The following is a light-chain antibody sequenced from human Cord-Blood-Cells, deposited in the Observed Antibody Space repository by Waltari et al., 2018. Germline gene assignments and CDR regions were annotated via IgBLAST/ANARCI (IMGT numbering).Light chain of an antibody. V-gene: IGKV4-1*01. CDR1: QSVLYSSNNKNY. CDR3: RQYYSTPLT. Sequence: DIVMTQSPDSLAVSLGERATINCKSSQSVLYSSNNKNYLAWYQQKPGQPPKLLIYRASTRESGVPDRFSGSGSGTDFTLTISSLQAEDVAVYYCRQYYSTPLTFGGGTKVEIK. J-gene: IGKJ4*01. CDR2: RAS.